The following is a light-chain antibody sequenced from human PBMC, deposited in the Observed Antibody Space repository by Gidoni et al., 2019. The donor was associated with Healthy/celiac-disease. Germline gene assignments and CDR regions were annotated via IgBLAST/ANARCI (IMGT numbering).Light chain of an antibody. CDR3: QQSYSTPMYT. V-gene: IGKV1-39*01. J-gene: IGKJ2*01. CDR2: AAS. CDR1: QSISSY. Sequence: IQMTQSPSSLSASVGDRVTITCRSSQSISSYLNWYQQKPGNAPNRLIYAASSLQSGVPSRFSVRGSGTDFTLTISSLQPEDFATYYCQQSYSTPMYTFGQXTKLEIK.